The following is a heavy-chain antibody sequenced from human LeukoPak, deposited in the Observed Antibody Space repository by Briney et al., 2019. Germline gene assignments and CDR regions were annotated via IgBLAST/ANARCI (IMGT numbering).Heavy chain of an antibody. J-gene: IGHJ1*01. CDR1: GFTISSDE. D-gene: IGHD3-10*01. V-gene: IGHV3-48*03. CDR3: ARDTDYYGSGRHGYFDH. CDR2: ISSSGSPI. Sequence: PGGSLRLSCAASGFTISSDEMNWARQAPGKGLEWVIHISSSGSPIYYTDSVKGRFSISRDTAKNSLYLQMNSLRAEDTAVYYCARDTDYYGSGRHGYFDHWGQGTLVTVSS.